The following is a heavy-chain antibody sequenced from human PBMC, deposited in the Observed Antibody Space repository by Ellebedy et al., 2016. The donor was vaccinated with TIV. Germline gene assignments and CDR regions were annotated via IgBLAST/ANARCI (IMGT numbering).Heavy chain of an antibody. CDR1: GFTFSTYA. CDR3: ATLISSWNDDY. J-gene: IGHJ4*02. CDR2: ISGNGGST. V-gene: IGHV3-64*04. D-gene: IGHD6-13*01. Sequence: GESLKISCSGSGFTFSTYAMHWVRQAPGKGLEYVSAISGNGGSTYYADSVKGRFTISRDNSQNSLYLQMNRLRADDTALYYCATLISSWNDDYWGQGTLVTVSS.